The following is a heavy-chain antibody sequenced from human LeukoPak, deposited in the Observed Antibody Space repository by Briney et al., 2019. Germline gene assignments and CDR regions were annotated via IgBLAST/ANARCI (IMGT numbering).Heavy chain of an antibody. D-gene: IGHD3-22*01. Sequence: QPGGSLRLSCAASGFTFSSYAMSWVRQAPGKGLEWVSVISGSGGSTYYADSVKGRFTISRDNSKSTLYLQMNSLRAEDTAVYYCAKVRYDSSGYQSPYFDYWGQGILVTVSS. CDR1: GFTFSSYA. CDR3: AKVRYDSSGYQSPYFDY. V-gene: IGHV3-23*01. CDR2: ISGSGGST. J-gene: IGHJ4*02.